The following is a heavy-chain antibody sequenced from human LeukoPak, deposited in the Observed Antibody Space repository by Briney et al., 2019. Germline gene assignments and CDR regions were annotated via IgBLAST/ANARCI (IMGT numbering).Heavy chain of an antibody. CDR2: IYTSGST. Sequence: SETLSLTCTVSGGSISSGSYYWSWIRQPAGKGLEWIGRIYTSGSTNYNPSLKSRVTISVDTSKNQFSLKLSSVTAADTAVYYCARDTIRYSSSWYRNTYYFDYWGQGTLVTVSS. J-gene: IGHJ4*02. V-gene: IGHV4-61*02. CDR3: ARDTIRYSSSWYRNTYYFDY. CDR1: GGSISSGSYY. D-gene: IGHD6-13*01.